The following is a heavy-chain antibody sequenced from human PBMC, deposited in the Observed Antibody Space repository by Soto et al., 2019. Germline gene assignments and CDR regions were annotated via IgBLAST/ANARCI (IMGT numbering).Heavy chain of an antibody. D-gene: IGHD6-19*01. Sequence: SVKVSCKASGGTFSSYAISWVRQAPGQGLEWMGGIIPIFGTANYAQKFQGRVTITADESTSTAYMELSSLRSEDTAVHYCAREGNSSGWFGTYFDYWGQGTLVTVSS. CDR3: AREGNSSGWFGTYFDY. J-gene: IGHJ4*02. CDR2: IIPIFGTA. V-gene: IGHV1-69*13. CDR1: GGTFSSYA.